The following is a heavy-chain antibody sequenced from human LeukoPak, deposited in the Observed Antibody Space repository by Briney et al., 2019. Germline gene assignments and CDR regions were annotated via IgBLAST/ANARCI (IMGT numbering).Heavy chain of an antibody. V-gene: IGHV3-23*01. D-gene: IGHD3-10*01. CDR1: GFTFSSYA. CDR3: AKDRIYADGLWDFDY. Sequence: PGGSLRLSCAASGFTFSSYAVSWVRQAPGKGLEWVSTSSGSGDSTYYADSVKGRFTISRDNSKNTLYLQMNSLRADDTAVYYCAKDRIYADGLWDFDYWGQGTLVTVSS. CDR2: SSGSGDST. J-gene: IGHJ4*02.